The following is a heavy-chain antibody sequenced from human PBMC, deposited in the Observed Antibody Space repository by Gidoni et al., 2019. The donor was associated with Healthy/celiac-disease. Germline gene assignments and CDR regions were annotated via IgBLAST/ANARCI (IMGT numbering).Heavy chain of an antibody. Sequence: VQLVESGGGLFQPGGSLRLSCAASGFTFSSYWMSWVRQAPGKGLEWVANIKQDGSEKYYVDSVKGRFTMSRDNAKNSLYLEMNSLRAEDTAVYCGARDGVRGDWGQGTLVTVSS. J-gene: IGHJ4*02. D-gene: IGHD3-16*01. CDR2: IKQDGSEK. V-gene: IGHV3-7*01. CDR1: GFTFSSYW. CDR3: ARDGVRGD.